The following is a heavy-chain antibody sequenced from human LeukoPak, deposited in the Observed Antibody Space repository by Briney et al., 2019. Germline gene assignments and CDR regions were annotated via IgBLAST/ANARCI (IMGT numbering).Heavy chain of an antibody. CDR1: GLTFSGQW. D-gene: IGHD3-16*01. CDR2: IKYDGSEE. V-gene: IGHV3-7*01. Sequence: PRGSLRLSCAASGLTFSGQWMNWLRQAPGQGLEWVANIKYDGSEEYYADSVKGRFTISRDNAKNSLSLQMNYVRAGDTAIYYCAYTNHLTYWGQGTLVTVSS. J-gene: IGHJ4*02. CDR3: AYTNHLTY.